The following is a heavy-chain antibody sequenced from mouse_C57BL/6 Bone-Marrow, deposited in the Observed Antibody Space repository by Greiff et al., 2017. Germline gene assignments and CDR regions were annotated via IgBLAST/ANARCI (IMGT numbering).Heavy chain of an antibody. CDR2: ISDGGSYT. CDR1: GFTFSSYA. V-gene: IGHV5-4*01. D-gene: IGHD1-1*01. Sequence: EVQVVESGGGLVKPGGSLKLSCAASGFTFSSYAMSWVRQTPGKRLEWVATISDGGSYTYYPDNVKGRFTISRDNAKNNLYLQMSHLKSEDTAMYYCASSTVVAPMDYWGQGTSVTVSS. J-gene: IGHJ4*01. CDR3: ASSTVVAPMDY.